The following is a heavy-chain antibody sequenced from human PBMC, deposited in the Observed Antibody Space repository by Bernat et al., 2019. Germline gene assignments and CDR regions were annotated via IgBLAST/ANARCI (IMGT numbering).Heavy chain of an antibody. CDR2: ISYDGSNK. D-gene: IGHD6-13*01. V-gene: IGHV3-30-3*01. CDR3: ARERQQLVLPSDYYCYGMDV. J-gene: IGHJ6*02. CDR1: GFTFSSYA. Sequence: QVQLVESGGGVVQPGRSLRLSCAASGFTFSSYAMHWVRQAPGKGLEWVAVISYDGSNKYYADSVKGRFTISRDNSKNTMYLQMNSLRAEDTAVYYCARERQQLVLPSDYYCYGMDVWGQGTTVTGSS.